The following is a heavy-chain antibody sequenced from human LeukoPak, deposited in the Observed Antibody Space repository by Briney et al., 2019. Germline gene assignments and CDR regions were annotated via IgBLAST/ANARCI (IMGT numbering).Heavy chain of an antibody. D-gene: IGHD2-15*01. CDR2: IYPGDSDT. Sequence: GESLKISCKGSGYSSTSYWIGWVRQMPGKGLEWMGIIYPGDSDTRYSPSFQGQVTISADKSISTAYLQWSSLKASDTAMYYCARHRCSGGSCHHSYYGMDVWGQGTTVTVSS. J-gene: IGHJ6*02. V-gene: IGHV5-51*01. CDR3: ARHRCSGGSCHHSYYGMDV. CDR1: GYSSTSYW.